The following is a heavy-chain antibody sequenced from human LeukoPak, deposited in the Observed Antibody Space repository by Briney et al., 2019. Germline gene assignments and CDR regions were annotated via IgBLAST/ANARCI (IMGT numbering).Heavy chain of an antibody. V-gene: IGHV4-38-2*02. CDR2: IYHSGRT. J-gene: IGHJ6*03. Sequence: SETLSLTCTVSGYSISSGYYWGWIRQPPGKGLEWIGCIYHSGRTYYHPSLTRRVTTSEDTSKPQFSLQLSSVTAADTAVYYCARHRRGRYCSGGSCYSYYSYMDVWGKGTTVTVSS. CDR3: ARHRRGRYCSGGSCYSYYSYMDV. D-gene: IGHD2-15*01. CDR1: GYSISSGYY.